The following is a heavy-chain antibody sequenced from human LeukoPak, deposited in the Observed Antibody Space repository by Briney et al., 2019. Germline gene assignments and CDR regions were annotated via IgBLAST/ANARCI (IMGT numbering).Heavy chain of an antibody. D-gene: IGHD1-7*01. J-gene: IGHJ4*02. CDR3: AKGGTAFGYYFDS. CDR2: ISWDGGST. Sequence: GGSLRPSCVTAGFTFETYTMHWVRQAPGKGLEWVSLISWDGGSTNYADSVRGRFTVSRDNSRNSLFVDMNSLTTEDTALYYCAKGGTAFGYYFDSWGQGTLVTVSS. CDR1: GFTFETYT. V-gene: IGHV3-43*01.